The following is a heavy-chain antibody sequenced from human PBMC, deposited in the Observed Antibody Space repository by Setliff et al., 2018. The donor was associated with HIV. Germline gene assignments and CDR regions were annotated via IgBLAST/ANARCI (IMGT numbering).Heavy chain of an antibody. D-gene: IGHD6-19*01. CDR2: INHSGST. J-gene: IGHJ4*02. CDR3: TRQNSGWGVGLYYFDY. V-gene: IGHV4-34*01. Sequence: SETLSLTCAVYGGSFSGYSWSWIRQPPGKGLEWIGEINHSGSTNYNPSLMSRLTISVDMSKNQFSLKMSSVTAADTAVYYCTRQNSGWGVGLYYFDYWGQGTLVTVSS. CDR1: GGSFSGYS.